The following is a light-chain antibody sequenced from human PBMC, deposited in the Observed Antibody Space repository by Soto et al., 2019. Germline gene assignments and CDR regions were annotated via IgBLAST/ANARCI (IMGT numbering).Light chain of an antibody. V-gene: IGKV3-20*01. CDR1: QSVRSN. CDR2: GAS. Sequence: EIEMTQSPATLSLAPGERVTLSCRASQSVRSNLAWYQQKPGQAPRLLIYGASNRATGIPDRFSGSGSGTDFTLTISRLEPEDFAVYYCQHYETFGQGTKV. J-gene: IGKJ1*01. CDR3: QHYET.